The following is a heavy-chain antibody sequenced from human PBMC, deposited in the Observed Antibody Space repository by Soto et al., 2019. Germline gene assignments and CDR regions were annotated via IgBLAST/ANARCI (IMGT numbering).Heavy chain of an antibody. V-gene: IGHV3-30*18. Sequence: PGGSLRLCCAASGFTFSSYGMHWVRQAPGKGLEWVAVISYDGSNKYYADSVKGRFTISRDNSKNTLYLQMNSLRAEDTAVYYCAKTMEFGGWGQATLVTVSS. CDR3: AKTMEFGG. D-gene: IGHD3-16*01. CDR2: ISYDGSNK. CDR1: GFTFSSYG. J-gene: IGHJ4*02.